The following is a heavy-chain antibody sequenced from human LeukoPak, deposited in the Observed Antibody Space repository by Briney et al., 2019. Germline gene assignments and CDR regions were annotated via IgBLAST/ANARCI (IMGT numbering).Heavy chain of an antibody. Sequence: GGSLRLSCTASGFTFGDYAMSWFRQAPGKGLEWVGFIRSKAYGGTTEYAASVKGRFTISRDDSKSIAYLQMNSLKTEDTAVYYCTNHYYDSSGYYYGRFDPWGQGTLVTVSS. V-gene: IGHV3-49*03. D-gene: IGHD3-22*01. J-gene: IGHJ5*02. CDR1: GFTFGDYA. CDR2: IRSKAYGGTT. CDR3: TNHYYDSSGYYYGRFDP.